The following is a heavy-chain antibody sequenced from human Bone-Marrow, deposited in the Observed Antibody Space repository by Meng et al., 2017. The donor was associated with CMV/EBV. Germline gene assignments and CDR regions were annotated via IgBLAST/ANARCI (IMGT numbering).Heavy chain of an antibody. D-gene: IGHD6-19*01. Sequence: GESLKISCVASGFTFSTYEMNWVRQAPGKGLEWVSYISTSGSIIYYADSVKGRFTISRDNAKNSLYLHMNSLRAEDTAVYYCARDQIAVAGKHYYYYGMDVWGQGTTVTVSS. CDR3: ARDQIAVAGKHYYYYGMDV. J-gene: IGHJ6*02. CDR1: GFTFSTYE. V-gene: IGHV3-48*03. CDR2: ISTSGSII.